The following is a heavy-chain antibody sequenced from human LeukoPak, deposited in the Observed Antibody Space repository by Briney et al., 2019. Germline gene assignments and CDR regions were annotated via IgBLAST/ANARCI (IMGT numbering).Heavy chain of an antibody. CDR2: IKQDGSEK. CDR3: ARDRQYYGSGHFDY. J-gene: IGHJ4*02. V-gene: IGHV3-7*01. CDR1: EFSFSSYA. D-gene: IGHD3-10*01. Sequence: PGGSLRLSCADSEFSFSSYAMNWVRQAPGKGLEWVANIKQDGSEKYYVDSVKGRFTISRDNAKNSLYLQMNSLRAEDTAVYYCARDRQYYGSGHFDYWGQGTLVTVSS.